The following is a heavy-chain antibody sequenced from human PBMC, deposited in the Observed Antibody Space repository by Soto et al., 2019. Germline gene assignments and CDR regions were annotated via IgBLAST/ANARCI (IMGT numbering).Heavy chain of an antibody. CDR3: AHIVVAGLGYDFDY. J-gene: IGHJ4*02. CDR1: GFSLSSTRVA. Sequence: QITLKESGPTLVKPTQTLTLTCTFSGFSLSSTRVAVSWSRQPPGKALEWLALIYWDDDKRYSSFLKSRLTITKDTSKNQVVLTMSNMDPVDTARYYCAHIVVAGLGYDFDYWGQGTLVTVSS. CDR2: IYWDDDK. V-gene: IGHV2-5*02. D-gene: IGHD6-19*01.